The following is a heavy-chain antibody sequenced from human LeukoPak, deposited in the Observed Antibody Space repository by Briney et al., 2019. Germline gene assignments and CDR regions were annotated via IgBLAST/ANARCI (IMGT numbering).Heavy chain of an antibody. Sequence: GGSLRLSCAASGFNFNQHTMTWVRQAPGKGLEWVSSVSGSGDATKYADSVMGRFTISRDNSKNTLYLQMNSLRAEDTAVYYCARTLTGTVDYWGQGTLVTVSS. CDR1: GFNFNQHT. V-gene: IGHV3-23*01. J-gene: IGHJ4*02. CDR2: VSGSGDAT. D-gene: IGHD1-7*01. CDR3: ARTLTGTVDY.